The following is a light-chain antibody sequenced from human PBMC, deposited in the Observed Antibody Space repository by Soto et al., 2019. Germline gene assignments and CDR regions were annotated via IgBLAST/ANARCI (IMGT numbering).Light chain of an antibody. Sequence: DIQMTQSPSSLSASVGDRVTITCRASQGIRNLLVWYQQKPEKAPKSLIYGTSNLESGVPSRFSGSGSGPDYTLTISRLQPEDFATYYCQPYDSYPITFGQGTRLEIK. CDR3: QPYDSYPIT. V-gene: IGKV1D-16*01. CDR2: GTS. J-gene: IGKJ5*01. CDR1: QGIRNL.